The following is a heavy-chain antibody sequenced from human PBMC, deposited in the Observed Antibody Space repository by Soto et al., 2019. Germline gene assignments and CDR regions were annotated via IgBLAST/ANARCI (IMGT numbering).Heavy chain of an antibody. CDR2: IYYSGST. CDR3: ARRRRGVNAPGFDP. CDR1: GGSISSSSYY. V-gene: IGHV4-39*01. D-gene: IGHD3-10*01. J-gene: IGHJ5*02. Sequence: PSETLSLTCTVSGGSISSSSYYWGWIRQPPGKGLEWIGSIYYSGSTYYNPSLKSRVTISVDTSKNQFSLKLSSVTAADTAVYYCARRRRGVNAPGFDPWGQGTLVTVSS.